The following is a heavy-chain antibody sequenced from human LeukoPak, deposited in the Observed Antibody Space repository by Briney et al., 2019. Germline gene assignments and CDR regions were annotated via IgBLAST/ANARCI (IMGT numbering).Heavy chain of an antibody. CDR3: SNSGSYSIY. V-gene: IGHV3-23*01. D-gene: IGHD1-26*01. Sequence: GGSLRLSCAASGLTFRSYGMGWVRQAPGKGLEWVSSINSSGRTNYADSLKDRFVISRDNSKDTLFLQMNNLSVGDKAVYYCSNSGSYSIYWGQGTLVTVSS. CDR1: GLTFRSYG. J-gene: IGHJ4*02. CDR2: INSSGRT.